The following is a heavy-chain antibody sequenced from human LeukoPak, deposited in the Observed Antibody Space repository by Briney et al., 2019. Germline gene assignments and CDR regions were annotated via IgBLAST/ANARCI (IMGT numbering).Heavy chain of an antibody. Sequence: PSQTLSLTCTVSGDSISSGSYYWRWIRRPAGKGLDWIGRIYTTGSTNYNPSLKSRVTISVDTSKNQFSLKLSSVTAADTAVYYCAREGGAYAFDIWGQGTMVTVSS. J-gene: IGHJ3*02. CDR3: AREGGAYAFDI. CDR2: IYTTGST. D-gene: IGHD3-16*01. CDR1: GDSISSGSYY. V-gene: IGHV4-61*02.